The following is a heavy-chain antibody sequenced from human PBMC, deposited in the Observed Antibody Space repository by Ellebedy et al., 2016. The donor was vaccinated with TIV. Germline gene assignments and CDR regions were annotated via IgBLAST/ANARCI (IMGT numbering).Heavy chain of an antibody. V-gene: IGHV1-2*04. D-gene: IGHD6-19*01. Sequence: ASVKVSCKASGYTFTGYYMHWVRQAPGQGLEWMGWINTNSGGTNYAQKFQGWVTMTRDTSISTAYMELSRLRSDDTAVYYCARRGYSSGPYWAFDIWGQGTLVTVPS. CDR3: ARRGYSSGPYWAFDI. CDR2: INTNSGGT. J-gene: IGHJ3*02. CDR1: GYTFTGYY.